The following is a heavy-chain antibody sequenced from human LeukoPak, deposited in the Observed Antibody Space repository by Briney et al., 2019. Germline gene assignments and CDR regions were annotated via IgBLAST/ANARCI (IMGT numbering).Heavy chain of an antibody. J-gene: IGHJ4*02. V-gene: IGHV1-2*02. CDR3: ARVRISTSWYPFDY. CDR2: INPNSGGT. Sequence: ASVKVSCKASGYTFTDYYFHWVRQAPGQGLDWMGWINPNSGGTEYAQKFQGRVTMTRDTSISTAYMELSRLRPDDTAVYYCARVRISTSWYPFDYWGQGTLVTVSS. D-gene: IGHD6-13*01. CDR1: GYTFTDYY.